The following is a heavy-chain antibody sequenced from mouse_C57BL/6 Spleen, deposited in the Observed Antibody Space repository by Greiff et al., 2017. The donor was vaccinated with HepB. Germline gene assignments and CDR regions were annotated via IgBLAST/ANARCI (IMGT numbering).Heavy chain of an antibody. Sequence: VQLQQPGAELVMPGASVKLSCKASGYTFTSYWMHWVKQRPGQGLEWIGEIEPSDSYTNYNQKFKGKSTLTVDKSSSTAYMQLSSLTSEDSAVYYCARWYGSYAMDYWGQGTSVTVSS. D-gene: IGHD1-1*01. CDR1: GYTFTSYW. CDR2: IEPSDSYT. V-gene: IGHV1-69*01. J-gene: IGHJ4*01. CDR3: ARWYGSYAMDY.